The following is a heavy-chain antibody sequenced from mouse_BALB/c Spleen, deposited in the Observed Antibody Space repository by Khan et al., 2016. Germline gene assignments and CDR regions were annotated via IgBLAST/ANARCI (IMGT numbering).Heavy chain of an antibody. D-gene: IGHD4-1*02. CDR1: GYSITSDYA. Sequence: EVQLQESGPGLVKPSQSLSLTCTVTGYSITSDYAWNWIRQFPGNKLEWMGYISYSGSTSYNPSLKSRISITRDTSKNQFFLQLNSVTTEDTATYYCASRNWDVDYWGPGTTLTVSS. J-gene: IGHJ2*01. V-gene: IGHV3-2*02. CDR3: ASRNWDVDY. CDR2: ISYSGST.